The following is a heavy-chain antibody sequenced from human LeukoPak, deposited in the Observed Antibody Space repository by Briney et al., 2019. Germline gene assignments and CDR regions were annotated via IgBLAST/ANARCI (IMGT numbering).Heavy chain of an antibody. CDR2: ISAYNGNT. CDR3: AGSLGYCTSNVCYLKY. Sequence: AASVKVSCKASGYTFISYGISWVRQAPGQGLEWMGWISAYNGNTNYAQKLQGRVTMTTDTSTSTAYMELRSLRSDDTAVYYCAGSLGYCTSNVCYLKYWGQGTLVTVSS. J-gene: IGHJ4*02. V-gene: IGHV1-18*01. CDR1: GYTFISYG. D-gene: IGHD2-8*01.